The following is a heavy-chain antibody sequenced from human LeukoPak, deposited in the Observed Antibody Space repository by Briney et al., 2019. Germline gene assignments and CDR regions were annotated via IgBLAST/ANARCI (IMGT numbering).Heavy chain of an antibody. CDR2: IKSKTDGCTT. Sequence: GGSLRLSCAASGFTFTNAWMTWVRQAPGKGLEWVGRIKSKTDGCTTDYAAPVKGGFTISRDDSKNTLDLQMNSLKTEDTAVYYCTTMRSAFMDVWGKGTTVTVSS. J-gene: IGHJ6*03. CDR3: TTMRSAFMDV. D-gene: IGHD3-16*01. CDR1: GFTFTNAW. V-gene: IGHV3-15*01.